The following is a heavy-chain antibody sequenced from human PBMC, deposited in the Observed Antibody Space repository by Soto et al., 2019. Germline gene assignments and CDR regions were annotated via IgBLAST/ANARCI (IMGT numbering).Heavy chain of an antibody. CDR2: ISYDGSYK. J-gene: IGHJ4*02. V-gene: IGHV3-30*18. D-gene: IGHD3-9*01. Sequence: GGSLRLSCAASGFTFSRYGMHWVRQAPGKGPEWVAVISYDGSYKNYADSVKGRFTMSRDNSKNMVYLQMNSLRVEDTAVYYCAKDWYDILTGRDPGAYWGQGTLVTVSS. CDR1: GFTFSRYG. CDR3: AKDWYDILTGRDPGAY.